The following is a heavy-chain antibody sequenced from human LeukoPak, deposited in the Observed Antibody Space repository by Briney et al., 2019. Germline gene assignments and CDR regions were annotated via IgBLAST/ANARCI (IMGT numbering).Heavy chain of an antibody. V-gene: IGHV1-2*02. CDR2: INPNSGGT. J-gene: IGHJ6*02. D-gene: IGHD1-26*01. CDR3: ARDNPKQWELLAWDYYYGMDV. Sequence: GASVKVSCKASGYTFTGYYMHWVRRAPGQGLEWMGWINPNSGGTNYAQKFQGRVNMTRDTSISTAYMELSRLRSDDTAVYYCARDNPKQWELLAWDYYYGMDVWGQGTTVTVSS. CDR1: GYTFTGYY.